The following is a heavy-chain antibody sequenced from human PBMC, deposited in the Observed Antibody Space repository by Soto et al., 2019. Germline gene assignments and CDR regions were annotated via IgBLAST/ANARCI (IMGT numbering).Heavy chain of an antibody. J-gene: IGHJ3*02. CDR3: AKDRGGSGAFDI. CDR1: GFSFSIYS. V-gene: IGHV3-48*01. Sequence: EGQLVEFGGGLVKPGGSLRLSCAASGFSFSIYSYNWVRQAPGKGLEWLSYISPAGSSIYYADSVKGRFTISRDSARDSIYLQMNRLRAEYTAVDYCAKDRGGSGAFDIWGQGTMVTVSS. CDR2: ISPAGSSI. D-gene: IGHD3-10*01.